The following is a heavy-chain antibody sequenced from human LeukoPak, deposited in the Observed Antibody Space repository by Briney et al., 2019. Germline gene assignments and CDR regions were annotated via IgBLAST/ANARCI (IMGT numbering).Heavy chain of an antibody. V-gene: IGHV1-69*02. CDR1: GYTFTGYY. D-gene: IGHD5-12*01. Sequence: ASVKVSCKASGYTFTGYYMHWVRQAPGQGLEWMGRIIPILGIANYAQKFQGRVTTTADKSTSTAYMELSSLRSEDTAVYYCASGIVATTRTKYYFDYWGREPWSPSPQ. CDR2: IIPILGIA. CDR3: ASGIVATTRTKYYFDY. J-gene: IGHJ4*02.